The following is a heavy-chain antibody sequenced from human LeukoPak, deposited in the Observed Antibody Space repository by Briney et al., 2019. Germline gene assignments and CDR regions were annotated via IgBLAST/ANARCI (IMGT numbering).Heavy chain of an antibody. J-gene: IGHJ4*02. CDR2: IYTSGST. CDR3: ARGSNYYGSGSGDY. Sequence: PSETLSLTCTVSGGSISSYYWSWIRQPAGKGLEWIGRIYTSGSTNYNPSLKSRVTISVDTSKNQFSLKLSSVTAADTAVYYCARGSNYYGSGSGDYWGQGTLVTVSS. D-gene: IGHD3-10*01. CDR1: GGSISSYY. V-gene: IGHV4-4*07.